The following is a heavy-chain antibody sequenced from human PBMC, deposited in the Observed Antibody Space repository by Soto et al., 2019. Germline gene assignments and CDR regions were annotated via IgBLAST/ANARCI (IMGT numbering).Heavy chain of an antibody. Sequence: SETLSLTCTVSGGSISSGDYYWSWIRQPPGKGLEWIGYIYYSGSTYYNPSLKSRVTISVDTSKNQFSLKLSSVTAADTAVYYCARAPFEIFGVVIRPGGMAVWGQGTSVTVSS. CDR3: ARAPFEIFGVVIRPGGMAV. D-gene: IGHD3-3*01. V-gene: IGHV4-30-4*01. J-gene: IGHJ6*02. CDR1: GGSISSGDYY. CDR2: IYYSGST.